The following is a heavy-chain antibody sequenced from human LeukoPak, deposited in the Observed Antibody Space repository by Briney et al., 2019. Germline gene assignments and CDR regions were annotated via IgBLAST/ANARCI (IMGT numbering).Heavy chain of an antibody. V-gene: IGHV1-2*02. J-gene: IGHJ5*02. Sequence: ASVKVSCKASGYTVTGYYMHWVRQAPGQGLEWMGWINPNSGGTNYAQRFQGRVTMTTDTSTSTAYMELRSLRSDDTAVYYCARDLGEYDILTSHWFDPWGQGTLVTVSS. D-gene: IGHD3-9*01. CDR3: ARDLGEYDILTSHWFDP. CDR2: INPNSGGT. CDR1: GYTVTGYY.